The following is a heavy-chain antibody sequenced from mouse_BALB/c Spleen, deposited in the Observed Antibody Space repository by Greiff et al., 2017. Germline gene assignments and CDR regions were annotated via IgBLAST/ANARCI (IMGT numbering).Heavy chain of an antibody. CDR2: IRSKSNNYTT. CDR1: GFTFNTYA. J-gene: IGHJ4*01. V-gene: IGHV10-1*02. CDR3: VRHGYGNYAMDY. Sequence: EVLLVESGGGLVQPKGSLKLSCAASGFTFNTYAMNWVRQAPGKGLEWVARIRSKSNNYTTYYADSVKDRFIISRDDSQSMLYLQMNNLKTEDTAMYYCVRHGYGNYAMDYWGQGTSVTVSA. D-gene: IGHD2-1*01.